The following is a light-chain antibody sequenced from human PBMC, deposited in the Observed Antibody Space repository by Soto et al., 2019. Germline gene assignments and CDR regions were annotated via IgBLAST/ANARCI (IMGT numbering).Light chain of an antibody. V-gene: IGKV3-15*01. CDR1: QSVSTN. J-gene: IGKJ1*01. Sequence: EIVMTQSPATLSVSPGERATLSCRASQSVSTNLAWYQQKPGQAPRLLIYGASTRATGIPARFWGSGSGTEFTLTISSLQSEDFAVYYCQHYNNWSPWTFGQGTKVEIK. CDR2: GAS. CDR3: QHYNNWSPWT.